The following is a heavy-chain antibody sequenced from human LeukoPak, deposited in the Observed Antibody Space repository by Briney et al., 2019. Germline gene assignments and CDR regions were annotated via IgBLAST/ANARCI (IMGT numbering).Heavy chain of an antibody. CDR2: INHSGST. J-gene: IGHJ4*02. CDR3: ARGSSIAARTYFDY. Sequence: PSETLSLTCAVSGGSFSGYYWSWVRQPPGKGLGWMGEINHSGSTKYNPSLKSRVTISVDTSKNQFSLKLSSVPAADTAVYYCARGSSIAARTYFDYWGQGTLVTVSS. V-gene: IGHV4-34*01. D-gene: IGHD6-6*01. CDR1: GGSFSGYY.